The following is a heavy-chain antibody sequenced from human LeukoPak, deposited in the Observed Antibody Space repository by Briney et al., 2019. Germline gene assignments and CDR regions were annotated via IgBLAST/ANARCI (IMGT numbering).Heavy chain of an antibody. CDR1: GFTFSNYW. V-gene: IGHV3-7*01. J-gene: IGHJ4*02. CDR2: IKQDGSEK. D-gene: IGHD6-13*01. Sequence: GGSLRLSCAASGFTFSNYWMRWVRQPPGKGLEWVANIKQDGSEKYYVDSVKGRFTISRDNTKNSLYLQMNSLGAEDTAVYYCTRDRAAAGDYWGQGTLVTVSS. CDR3: TRDRAAAGDY.